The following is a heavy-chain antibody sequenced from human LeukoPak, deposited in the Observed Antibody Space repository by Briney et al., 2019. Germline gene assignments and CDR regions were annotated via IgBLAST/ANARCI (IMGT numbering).Heavy chain of an antibody. V-gene: IGHV3-30*03. Sequence: GGSLRLSCAASGFTFSSYGMHWVRQAPGKGLEWVAVISYDGSNKYYADSVKGRFTISRDNSKNTPYLQMNSLRAEDTAVYYCARDRQGAFDYWGQGTLVTVSS. J-gene: IGHJ4*02. CDR3: ARDRQGAFDY. D-gene: IGHD3-16*01. CDR2: ISYDGSNK. CDR1: GFTFSSYG.